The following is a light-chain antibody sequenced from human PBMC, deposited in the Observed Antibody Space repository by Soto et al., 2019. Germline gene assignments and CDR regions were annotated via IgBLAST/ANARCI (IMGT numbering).Light chain of an antibody. V-gene: IGKV3-20*01. Sequence: EIVLTQSPGTLSLSPGERATLSCRASQSVSRSYLAWYQQKLGQPPRLHIYGASNRATGIPDRFSGSGSGTDFTLTIGRLEPEDFAVYYCQQYATSPPTFGGGTKVEIK. J-gene: IGKJ4*01. CDR2: GAS. CDR1: QSVSRSY. CDR3: QQYATSPPT.